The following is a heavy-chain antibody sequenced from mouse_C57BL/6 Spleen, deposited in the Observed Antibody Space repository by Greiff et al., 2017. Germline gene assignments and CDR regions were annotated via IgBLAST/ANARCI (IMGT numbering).Heavy chain of an antibody. CDR1: GYTFTGYW. CDR2: IFPGSGST. J-gene: IGHJ3*01. CDR3: ARKGITTVVATDWFAY. D-gene: IGHD1-1*01. Sequence: QVQLQQSGAELMKPGASVKLSCKATGYTFTGYWIEWVKQRPGHGLEWIGEIFPGSGSTNYNEKFKGKATFTADTSSNTAYMQLSSLTTEDSAIYYCARKGITTVVATDWFAYWGQGTLVTVSA. V-gene: IGHV1-9*01.